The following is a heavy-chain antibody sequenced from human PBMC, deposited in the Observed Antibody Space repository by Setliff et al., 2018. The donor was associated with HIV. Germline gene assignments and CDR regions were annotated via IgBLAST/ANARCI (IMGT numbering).Heavy chain of an antibody. CDR2: IIPILGVA. Sequence: GASVKVSCKASRSTFNSHTINWVRQAPGQGLDWMGRIIPILGVANYAQRFQGKVTITADKSTSTAYMELTSLRFDDTAMYYCVRGVQSPPHYSYYYMDAWGEGTMVTVS. V-gene: IGHV1-69*02. D-gene: IGHD3-3*01. CDR1: RSTFNSHT. J-gene: IGHJ6*03. CDR3: VRGVQSPPHYSYYYMDA.